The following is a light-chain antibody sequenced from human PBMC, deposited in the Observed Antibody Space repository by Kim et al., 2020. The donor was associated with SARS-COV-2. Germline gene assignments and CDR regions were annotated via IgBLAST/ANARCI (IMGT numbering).Light chain of an antibody. V-gene: IGLV8-61*01. Sequence: GGTVTLPCGLSSGSVSAGHYPTWSQQTPGHLPRTLIYSTNTRSSGVPDRCSGAILGNKAALTITGAQADDDSHYYCMLYLGNGISVFGGGTQLTVL. J-gene: IGLJ3*02. CDR3: MLYLGNGISV. CDR1: SGSVSAGHY. CDR2: STN.